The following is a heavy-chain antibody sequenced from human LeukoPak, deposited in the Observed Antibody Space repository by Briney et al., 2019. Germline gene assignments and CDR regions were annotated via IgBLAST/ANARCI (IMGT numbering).Heavy chain of an antibody. CDR3: AIHYYDSSGYSDY. Sequence: SVKVSCKASGGTLSSYTISWVRQAPGQGLEWMGRIIPILGIANYAQKFQGRVTITADKSTSTAYMELSSLRSEDTAVYYCAIHYYDSSGYSDYWGQGTLVTVSS. V-gene: IGHV1-69*02. CDR1: GGTLSSYT. J-gene: IGHJ4*02. D-gene: IGHD3-22*01. CDR2: IIPILGIA.